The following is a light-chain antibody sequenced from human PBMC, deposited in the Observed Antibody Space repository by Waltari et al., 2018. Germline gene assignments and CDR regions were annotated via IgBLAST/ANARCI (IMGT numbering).Light chain of an antibody. J-gene: IGLJ2*01. CDR1: NLESKF. CDR2: QGN. CDR3: QAWDSGSYVV. V-gene: IGLV3-1*01. Sequence: SYDLTQPPALSVSPGETATITCSGENLESKFFYWYQQKAGQSPGLVVFQGNKRPSGIPGRFSGSNSGSTATLIISGSQAMDEADYYCQAWDSGSYVVFGGGTKLTVL.